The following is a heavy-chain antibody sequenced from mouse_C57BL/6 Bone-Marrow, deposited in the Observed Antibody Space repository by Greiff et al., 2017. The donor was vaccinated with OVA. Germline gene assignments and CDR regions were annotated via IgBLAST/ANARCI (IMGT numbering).Heavy chain of an antibody. D-gene: IGHD1-1*01. Sequence: EVQLQESGGDLVKPGGSLKLSCAASGFTFSSYGMSWVRQTPDKRLEWVATISSGGSYTYYPDSVKGRVTISRDNAKNTLYLQMSSLKSEDTAMYYCARHSLLRYDFDYWGQGTTLTVSS. CDR3: ARHSLLRYDFDY. J-gene: IGHJ2*01. CDR1: GFTFSSYG. V-gene: IGHV5-6*01. CDR2: ISSGGSYT.